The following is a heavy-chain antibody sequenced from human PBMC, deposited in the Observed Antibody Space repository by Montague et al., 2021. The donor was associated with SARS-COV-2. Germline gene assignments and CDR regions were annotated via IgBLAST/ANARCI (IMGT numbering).Heavy chain of an antibody. CDR3: ARGRQHFNMIVVVMTGGEYCFDY. CDR2: LYYNGII. Sequence: SETLSLTCTVSGGSIRTVSHYWAWIRQPPGKGLEWIGSLYYNGIIYYNPSLKSRVIISADTSKNQFSLMVSSVTAADTAVYYCARGRQHFNMIVVVMTGGEYCFDYWGQGTLVTVSS. V-gene: IGHV4-39*01. D-gene: IGHD3-22*01. CDR1: GGSIRTVSHY. J-gene: IGHJ4*02.